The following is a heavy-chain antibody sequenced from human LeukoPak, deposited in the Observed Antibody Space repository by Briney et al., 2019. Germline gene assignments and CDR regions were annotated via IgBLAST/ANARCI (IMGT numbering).Heavy chain of an antibody. V-gene: IGHV4-59*08. CDR1: GGSTSSYY. D-gene: IGHD6-19*01. Sequence: KPSETLSLTCTVSGGSTSSYYWSWILQPPGKGLEWIGYIYYSGSTNYNPSLKSRVTISVDTSKNQFSLKLSSVTAADTAVYYCARSRRGSGWYYYWGQGTLVTVSS. CDR3: ARSRRGSGWYYY. J-gene: IGHJ4*02. CDR2: IYYSGST.